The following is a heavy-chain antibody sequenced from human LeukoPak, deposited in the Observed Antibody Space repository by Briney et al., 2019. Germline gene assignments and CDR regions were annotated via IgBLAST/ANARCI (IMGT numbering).Heavy chain of an antibody. D-gene: IGHD3-22*01. CDR2: IYYSGNT. V-gene: IGHV4-39*01. CDR1: GGSISTSSYY. J-gene: IGHJ4*02. Sequence: PSETLSLTCTVSGGSISTSSYYWGWIRQPPGKGLEWIGTIYYSGNTYYNPSLESRVTISVDTSKNQFSLRLSSVTAADTAVYYCARLGAGDSSGYYLGLYYFDSRGQGTLVTVSS. CDR3: ARLGAGDSSGYYLGLYYFDS.